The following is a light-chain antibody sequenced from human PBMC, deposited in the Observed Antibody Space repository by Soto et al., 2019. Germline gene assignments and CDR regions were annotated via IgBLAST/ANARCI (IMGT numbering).Light chain of an antibody. CDR1: SSDVGGYNY. V-gene: IGLV2-14*01. J-gene: IGLJ2*01. CDR3: SSYTSSSTYVV. CDR2: DVS. Sequence: QSALTQPASVSGSPGQSITISCTGTSSDVGGYNYVSWYQQHPGKAPKLMIYDVSNRPSGVSTRFSSSKSGNTASLTISGLQAEDEADYYCSSYTSSSTYVVFGGGTKVTVL.